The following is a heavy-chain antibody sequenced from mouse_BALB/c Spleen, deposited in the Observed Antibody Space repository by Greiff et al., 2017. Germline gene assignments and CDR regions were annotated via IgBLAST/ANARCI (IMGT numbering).Heavy chain of an antibody. J-gene: IGHJ4*01. CDR1: GYTFTSYW. CDR3: AREGGYAMDY. Sequence: QVQLQQPGAELVKPGASVKLSCKASGYTFTSYWMHWVKQRPGQGLEWIGEINPSNGRTNYNEKFKSKATLTVDKSSSTAYMQLSSLTSEDSAVYYCAREGGYAMDYWGQGTSVTVSS. CDR2: INPSNGRT. V-gene: IGHV1S81*02.